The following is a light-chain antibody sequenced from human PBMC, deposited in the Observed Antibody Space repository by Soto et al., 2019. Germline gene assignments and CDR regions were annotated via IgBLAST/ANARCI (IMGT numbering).Light chain of an antibody. CDR1: QAIENN. Sequence: AIQMTQSPSSLSASVGDRVSIACRASQAIENNLGWFQQKPGKAPKLLIYAASTLLTGVPSRFSGSGSGTDFTLTISSLQPEDFAVYYCLQNHDYPRTFGQGTKLEIK. CDR3: LQNHDYPRT. V-gene: IGKV1-6*01. J-gene: IGKJ2*01. CDR2: AAS.